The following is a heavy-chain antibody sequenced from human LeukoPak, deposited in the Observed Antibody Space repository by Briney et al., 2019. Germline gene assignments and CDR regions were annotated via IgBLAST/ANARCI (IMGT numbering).Heavy chain of an antibody. V-gene: IGHV4-59*08. J-gene: IGHJ6*02. D-gene: IGHD2-8*01. CDR2: IYYSGST. Sequence: PSETRSHTCTVSGGSISSYYWSWIRQPPGKGLEWIGYIYYSGSTNYNPSLKSRVTISVDTSKNQFSLKLSSVTAADTAVYYCARTFSMDYYYGMDVWGQGTTVTVSS. CDR1: GGSISSYY. CDR3: ARTFSMDYYYGMDV.